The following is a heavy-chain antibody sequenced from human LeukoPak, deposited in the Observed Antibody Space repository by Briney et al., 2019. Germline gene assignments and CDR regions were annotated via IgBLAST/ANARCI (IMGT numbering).Heavy chain of an antibody. CDR1: GGSITSYF. CDR2: IYSSGTT. J-gene: IGHJ4*02. D-gene: IGHD1-14*01. CDR3: ANLPGY. V-gene: IGHV4-59*01. Sequence: SSETLSLTCTVSGGSITSYFWSWIRQSPGKGLEWIGYIYSSGTTNYSPSLESRVTMSVDTSKNQFSLKLSSVTAADTAVYYCANLPGYWGQGTLVTVSS.